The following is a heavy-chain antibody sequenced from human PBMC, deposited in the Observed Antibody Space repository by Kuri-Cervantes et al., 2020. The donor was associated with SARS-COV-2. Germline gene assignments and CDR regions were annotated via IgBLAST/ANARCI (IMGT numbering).Heavy chain of an antibody. D-gene: IGHD2-21*01. CDR3: AKDHFGVHDF. CDR2: ISYDGKHK. CDR1: GFNFSRAD. Sequence: GESLKISCAASGFNFSRADMHWVRQAPGKGLEWAAFISYDGKHKKCIGSGKGRFAISRDNSQNTLLLQMTSLRSEDTAMYYCAKDHFGVHDFWGQGTLVTVSS. V-gene: IGHV3-30*18. J-gene: IGHJ4*02.